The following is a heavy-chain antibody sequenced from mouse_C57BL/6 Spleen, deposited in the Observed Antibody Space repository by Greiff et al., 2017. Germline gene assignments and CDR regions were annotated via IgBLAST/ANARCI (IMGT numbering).Heavy chain of an antibody. Sequence: QVQLQQPGAELVKPGASVKLSCKASGYTFTSYWMHWVKQRPGQGLEWIGMIHPNSGSTNYNEKFKSKATLTVDKSSSTAYMQLSSLTSEDSAVYYCARPDYGPYFDVWGTGTTVTVSS. CDR3: ARPDYGPYFDV. D-gene: IGHD1-2*01. J-gene: IGHJ1*03. CDR2: IHPNSGST. CDR1: GYTFTSYW. V-gene: IGHV1-64*01.